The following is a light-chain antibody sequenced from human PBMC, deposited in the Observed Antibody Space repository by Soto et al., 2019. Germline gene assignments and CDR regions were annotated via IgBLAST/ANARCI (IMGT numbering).Light chain of an antibody. V-gene: IGKV1-39*01. J-gene: IGKJ4*01. CDR2: ETS. CDR3: QQSHTTPT. CDR1: QTISID. Sequence: DIQLTQSPSFLSASVGDRVTITCRASQTISIDLNWYQQKPGKVPTLLISETSTLRSGVPARFAGSRSGTDFTLTISSLQPEDFATYYCQQSHTTPTFGGGTKVDIK.